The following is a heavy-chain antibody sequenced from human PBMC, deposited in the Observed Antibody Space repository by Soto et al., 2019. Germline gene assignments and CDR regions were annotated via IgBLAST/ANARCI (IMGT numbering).Heavy chain of an antibody. V-gene: IGHV4-59*01. Sequence: PSETLSLTCPFSGFSISSYFWSWIRQPPGKGLEWIGYIYYSGSTNYNPSLKSRVTISVDTSKNQFSLKLSSVTAADTAVYYCARGKNWFDPWGQGTLVTVSS. CDR1: GFSISSYF. J-gene: IGHJ5*02. CDR3: ARGKNWFDP. CDR2: IYYSGST.